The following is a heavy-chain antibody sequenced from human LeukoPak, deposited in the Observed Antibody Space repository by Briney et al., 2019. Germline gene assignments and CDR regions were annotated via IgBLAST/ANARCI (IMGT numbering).Heavy chain of an antibody. D-gene: IGHD7-27*01. CDR3: ASVIGDLSD. Sequence: SETLSLTCTVSGGSISSSSYYWGWIRQPPGKGLEWIGSIYYSGSTYFNPSVKGRVTISVDTSKNQFSLKLPSVTAADTAVYYCASVIGDLSDWGQGTLVTVSS. CDR2: IYYSGST. CDR1: GGSISSSSYY. J-gene: IGHJ4*02. V-gene: IGHV4-39*01.